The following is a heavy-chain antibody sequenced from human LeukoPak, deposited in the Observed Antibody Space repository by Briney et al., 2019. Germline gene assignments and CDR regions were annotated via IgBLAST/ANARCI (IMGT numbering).Heavy chain of an antibody. Sequence: GGSLILSCAASGFTFSSYAMSWVRQAPGKGLEWVSAISGSGGSTYYADSVKGRFTISRDNSKNTLYLQMNSLRAEDTAVYYCAKSGGWYDYYYYYMDVWGKGTTVTVSS. J-gene: IGHJ6*03. V-gene: IGHV3-23*01. CDR2: ISGSGGST. D-gene: IGHD6-19*01. CDR3: AKSGGWYDYYYYYMDV. CDR1: GFTFSSYA.